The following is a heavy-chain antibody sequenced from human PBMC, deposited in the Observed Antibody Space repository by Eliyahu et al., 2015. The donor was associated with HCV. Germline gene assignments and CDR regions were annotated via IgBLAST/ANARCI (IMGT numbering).Heavy chain of an antibody. V-gene: IGHV4-39*01. Sequence: QLQLQGSGPGLVKPSETLSLTCTVSGGSININNHYWGWIRQAPGKELEWIAYISYSGRSYYNPSLKSRVTISVDTPKNQVSLKLSSVTAADTALYYCVRHLESTSWFDPWGQGTLVTVTT. D-gene: IGHD3-3*01. J-gene: IGHJ5*02. CDR1: GGSININNHY. CDR3: VRHLESTSWFDP. CDR2: ISYSGRS.